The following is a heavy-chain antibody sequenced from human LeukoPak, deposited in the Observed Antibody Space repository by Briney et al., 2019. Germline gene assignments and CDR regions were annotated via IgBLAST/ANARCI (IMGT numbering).Heavy chain of an antibody. J-gene: IGHJ4*02. CDR1: GYSISSSYF. CDR3: ARLITAFQAFDS. CDR2: IYYSGST. D-gene: IGHD3-16*01. Sequence: SETLSLTCTVSGYSISSSYFWAWIRQPPGKGLEWIGSIYYSGSTYYNPSLNSRVTISVDTSKNQFSLNLSSVTAADTAVYYCARLITAFQAFDSWGQGTLVTVSS. V-gene: IGHV4-39*01.